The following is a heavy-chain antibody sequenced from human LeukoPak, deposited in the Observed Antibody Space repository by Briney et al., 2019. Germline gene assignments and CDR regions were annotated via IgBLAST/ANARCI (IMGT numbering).Heavy chain of an antibody. CDR3: ARFGDYYDSSGYYGYYFDY. V-gene: IGHV3-53*01. CDR1: GFTVSSNY. D-gene: IGHD3-22*01. Sequence: SGGSLRLSCAVSGFTVSSNYMSWVRQAPGKGPEWVSLIYSGGTTYYTDSVKGRFTISRDNAKNSLYLQMNSLRAEDTAVYYCARFGDYYDSSGYYGYYFDYWGQGTLVTVSS. J-gene: IGHJ4*02. CDR2: IYSGGTT.